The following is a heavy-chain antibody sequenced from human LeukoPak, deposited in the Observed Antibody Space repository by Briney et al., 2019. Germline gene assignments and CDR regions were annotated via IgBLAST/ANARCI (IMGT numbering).Heavy chain of an antibody. Sequence: GASVKVSCKASGYTFTGYYMHWVRQAPGQGLEWMGWINPNSGGTNYAQKFQGRVTMTRDTSISTVYMELRRLRSDDTAVYYCARQTLPGLYYYDSSGDFDYWGQGTLVTVSS. D-gene: IGHD3-22*01. V-gene: IGHV1-2*02. CDR1: GYTFTGYY. CDR3: ARQTLPGLYYYDSSGDFDY. J-gene: IGHJ4*02. CDR2: INPNSGGT.